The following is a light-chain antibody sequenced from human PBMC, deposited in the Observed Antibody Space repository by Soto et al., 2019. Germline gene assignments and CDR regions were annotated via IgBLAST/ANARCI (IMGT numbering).Light chain of an antibody. CDR1: SSDIGPYNY. J-gene: IGLJ3*02. Sequence: QSALTQPASVSGSHGQSITISCTGTSSDIGPYNYVSWYQQHPGKAPKLIIYEVTNRPSGVSHRFSGSKSGTTASLTISGLQTEDEAHFYCTSYTTSSTVVFGGGTKLTVL. CDR3: TSYTTSSTVV. CDR2: EVT. V-gene: IGLV2-14*01.